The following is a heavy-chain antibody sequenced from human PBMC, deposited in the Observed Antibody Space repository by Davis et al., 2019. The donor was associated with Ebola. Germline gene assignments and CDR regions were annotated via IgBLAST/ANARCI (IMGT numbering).Heavy chain of an antibody. CDR1: GGPIRSSNW. CDR2: IYHSGIT. Sequence: MPGGSLRLSCAVSGGPIRSSNWWSWVRQPPGKGLEWIGEIYHSGITNYNPSLKSRVTMSLDKSKNQFSLKLKSVTAADTAVYYCARLTVVVEPAAIVWFGPWGQGTLVTVSS. V-gene: IGHV4-4*02. D-gene: IGHD2-2*02. CDR3: ARLTVVVEPAAIVWFGP. J-gene: IGHJ5*02.